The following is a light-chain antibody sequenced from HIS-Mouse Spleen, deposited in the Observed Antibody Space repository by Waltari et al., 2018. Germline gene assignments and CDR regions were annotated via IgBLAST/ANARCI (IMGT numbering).Light chain of an antibody. CDR2: KDS. V-gene: IGLV3-25*03. J-gene: IGLJ3*02. Sequence: SYELTQPPSVSVSPGQTARITCSGDALPKQYAYWYQQKPGQAPVLVIYKDSERPSGIPEGFSGSSSGTTVTLTISGVQPEDEADYYCQSADSSGTYWVFGGGTKLTVL. CDR1: ALPKQY. CDR3: QSADSSGTYWV.